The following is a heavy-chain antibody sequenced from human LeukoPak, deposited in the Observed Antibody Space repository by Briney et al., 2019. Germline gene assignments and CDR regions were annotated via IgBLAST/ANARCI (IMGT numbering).Heavy chain of an antibody. V-gene: IGHV3-53*01. D-gene: IGHD3-10*01. CDR3: ARALYYYGSGRNYYMDV. CDR1: GFTVSSNY. J-gene: IGHJ6*03. Sequence: GGSLRLSCAASGFTVSSNYMSWVRQAPGKGLEWVSVIYSGGSTYYADSVKGRFTISRDNAKNSLYLQMNSLRAEDTAVYYCARALYYYGSGRNYYMDVWGKGTTVTVSS. CDR2: IYSGGST.